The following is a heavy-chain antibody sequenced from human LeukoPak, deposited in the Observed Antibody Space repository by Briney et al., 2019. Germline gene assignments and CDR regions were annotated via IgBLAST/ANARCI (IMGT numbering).Heavy chain of an antibody. CDR1: GFTFSSYE. CDR3: APDTPGPNSIDD. V-gene: IGHV3-48*03. CDR2: ISTSSTTI. Sequence: GGTLRLSCAASGFTFSSYEMNWVRQAPGKGLEGGSFISTSSTTIYYTDSVRGRLTNYRPNAENPLYMQMNSELAAHTGVYYCAPDTPGPNSIDDWGQGTPVTVSS. D-gene: IGHD2/OR15-2a*01. J-gene: IGHJ4*01.